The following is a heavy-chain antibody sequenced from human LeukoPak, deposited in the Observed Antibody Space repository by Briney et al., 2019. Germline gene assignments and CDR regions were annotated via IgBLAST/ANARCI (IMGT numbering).Heavy chain of an antibody. CDR2: IYYSGST. V-gene: IGHV4-59*01. CDR3: ARDRHLLDGYYYGMDV. CDR1: GGSISSYY. J-gene: IGHJ6*02. D-gene: IGHD2-2*01. Sequence: SETLSLTCTVSGGSISSYYWSWIRQPPGEGLEWIGYIYYSGSTNYNPSLKSRVTISVDTSKNQFSLKLSSVTAADTAVYYCARDRHLLDGYYYGMDVWGQGTTVTVSS.